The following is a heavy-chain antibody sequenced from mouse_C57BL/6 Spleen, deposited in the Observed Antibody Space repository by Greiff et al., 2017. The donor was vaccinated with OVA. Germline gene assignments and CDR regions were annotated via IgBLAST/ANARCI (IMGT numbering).Heavy chain of an antibody. V-gene: IGHV1-69*01. J-gene: IGHJ4*01. D-gene: IGHD1-1*01. CDR1: GYTFTSYW. CDR2: IDPSDSYT. CDR3: ARGITTGGDY. Sequence: QVQLQQPGAELVMPGASVKLSCKASGYTFTSYWMHWVKQRPGQGLEWIGEIDPSDSYTNYNQKFKGKSTLTVDKSSSTAYMQLSSLTSEDSAVYYCARGITTGGDYWGQGTSVTVSS.